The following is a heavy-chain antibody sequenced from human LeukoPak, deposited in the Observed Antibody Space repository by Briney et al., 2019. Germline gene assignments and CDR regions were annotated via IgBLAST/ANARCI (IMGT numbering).Heavy chain of an antibody. CDR1: GGSFSGYY. J-gene: IGHJ2*01. V-gene: IGHV4-34*01. Sequence: KPSETLSLTCAFYGGSFSGYYWSWIRQPPGKGLEWIGEINHSGSTNYNSSLKSGVTISVDTARNQFSLKLSSGTAADTPVYYVHCGGDTDLGWYSDLWGGGTLVTASS. CDR2: INHSGST. D-gene: IGHD2-21*01. CDR3: HCGGDTDLGWYSDL.